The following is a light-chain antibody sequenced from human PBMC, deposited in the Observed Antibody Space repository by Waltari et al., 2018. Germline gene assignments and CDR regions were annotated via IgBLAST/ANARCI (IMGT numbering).Light chain of an antibody. Sequence: DIQMTQSPSSLSASVGDRVTITFRASQSISSYLNWYQQKPGKAPKLLIYAASSLQSGVPSRFSGSGSGTDFTLTISSLQPEDFATYYCQQSYSTVVTFGQGTKLEIK. J-gene: IGKJ2*01. CDR2: AAS. V-gene: IGKV1-39*01. CDR3: QQSYSTVVT. CDR1: QSISSY.